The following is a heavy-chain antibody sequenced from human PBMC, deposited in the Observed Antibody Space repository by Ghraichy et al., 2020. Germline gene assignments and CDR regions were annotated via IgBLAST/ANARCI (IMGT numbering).Heavy chain of an antibody. CDR3: ARHVSAYGPLEQLWLLDGFDY. Sequence: SQTLSLTCTVSGGSISSYYWSWIRQPPGKGLEWIGYIYYSGSTNYNPSLKSRVTISVDTSKNQFSLKLSSVTAADTAVYYCARHVSAYGPLEQLWLLDGFDYWGQGTLVTVSS. D-gene: IGHD5-18*01. CDR2: IYYSGST. J-gene: IGHJ4*02. V-gene: IGHV4-59*08. CDR1: GGSISSYY.